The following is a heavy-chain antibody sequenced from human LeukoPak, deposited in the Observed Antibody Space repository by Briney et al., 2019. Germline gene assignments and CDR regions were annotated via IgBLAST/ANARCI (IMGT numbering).Heavy chain of an antibody. CDR1: GYTFTSYG. CDR3: ASPGEYSSSSFDY. D-gene: IGHD6-6*01. Sequence: EASVKVSCKASGYTFTSYGISWVRQAPGQGLEWMGWISAYNGNTNYAQKFQGRVTMTRDTSISTAYMELSRLRSGDTAVYYCASPGEYSSSSFDYWGQGTLVTVSS. V-gene: IGHV1-18*01. CDR2: ISAYNGNT. J-gene: IGHJ4*02.